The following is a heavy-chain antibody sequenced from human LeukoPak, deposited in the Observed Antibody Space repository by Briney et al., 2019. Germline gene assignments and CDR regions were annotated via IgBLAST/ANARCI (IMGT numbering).Heavy chain of an antibody. V-gene: IGHV1-69*05. CDR1: GGTFSSYA. D-gene: IGHD3-22*01. CDR3: ARSYYYDSSGYYRGSYYFDY. J-gene: IGHJ4*02. CDR2: IIPIFGTA. Sequence: SVKVSCKASGGTFSSYAISWVRQAPGQRLEWMGGIIPIFGTANYAQKFQGRVTITTDESTSTAYMELSSLRSEDTAVYYCARSYYYDSSGYYRGSYYFDYWGQGTLVTVSS.